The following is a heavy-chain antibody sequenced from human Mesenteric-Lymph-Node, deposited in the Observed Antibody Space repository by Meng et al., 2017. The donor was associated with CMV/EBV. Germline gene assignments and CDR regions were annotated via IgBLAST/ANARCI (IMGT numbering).Heavy chain of an antibody. Sequence: SQTPSLTCAISGDSVSSNSATGAWIRQSPSRGLEWLGRTYYRSKWFDNYALSVKSRVTINADTSKNQFSLHLSSVTPEDTAVYYCAKDNYYDTNGPLTTGGRGTMVTVSS. D-gene: IGHD3-22*01. V-gene: IGHV6-1*01. J-gene: IGHJ3*01. CDR2: TYYRSKWFD. CDR1: GDSVSSNSAT. CDR3: AKDNYYDTNGPLTT.